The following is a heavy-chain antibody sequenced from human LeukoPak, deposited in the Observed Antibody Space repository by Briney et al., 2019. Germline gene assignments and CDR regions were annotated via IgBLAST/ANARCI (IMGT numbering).Heavy chain of an antibody. CDR1: GFTFSSYS. J-gene: IGHJ6*03. CDR3: ARETCSSTSCYPPEDYYYMDV. Sequence: GGSLRLSCAASGFTFSSYSMNCVRQAPGKGLEWVSSISSSSSYIYYADSVKGRFTISRDNAKNSLYLQMNSLRAEDTAVYYCARETCSSTSCYPPEDYYYMDVWGKGTTVTVSS. CDR2: ISSSSSYI. V-gene: IGHV3-21*01. D-gene: IGHD2-2*01.